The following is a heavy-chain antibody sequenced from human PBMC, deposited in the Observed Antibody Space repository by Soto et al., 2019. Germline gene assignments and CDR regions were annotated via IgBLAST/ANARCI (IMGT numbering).Heavy chain of an antibody. CDR3: APTPVAAYYLEY. CDR2: ISGSGDSA. J-gene: IGHJ4*02. D-gene: IGHD6-19*01. Sequence: GGSLRLSCAASGFSFSIYAMSWVRQAPGKGLEWVSSISGSGDSAYYADSVKGRFTISRDNSKNTLYLQINSLRAEDTAVYYCAPTPVAAYYLEYWGQGTLVTVSS. CDR1: GFSFSIYA. V-gene: IGHV3-23*01.